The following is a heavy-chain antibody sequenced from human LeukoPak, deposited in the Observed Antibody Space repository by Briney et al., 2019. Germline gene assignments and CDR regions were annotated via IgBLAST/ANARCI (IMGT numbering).Heavy chain of an antibody. Sequence: PSETLSLTCDVSGGSIDSYHWTWIRQPPGKGLEWIGSIYHTGSTNYSPSLKSRVTISVDTSRTQFSLKLSSVTAADTAVYYCARVSGARGFDYWGQGTLVTVSS. CDR3: ARVSGARGFDY. CDR1: GGSIDSYH. D-gene: IGHD7-27*01. CDR2: IYHTGST. V-gene: IGHV4-59*01. J-gene: IGHJ4*02.